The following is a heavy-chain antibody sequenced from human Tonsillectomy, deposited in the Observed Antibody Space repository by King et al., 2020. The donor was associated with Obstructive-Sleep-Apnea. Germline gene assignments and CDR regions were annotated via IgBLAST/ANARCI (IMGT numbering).Heavy chain of an antibody. D-gene: IGHD2-8*01. CDR2: INPNSGGT. J-gene: IGHJ6*02. CDR1: GYTFTGYY. CDR3: ARAYDHCTNGVCYEFYYYGMDV. V-gene: IGHV1-2*04. Sequence: QVQLVESGAEVKKPGASVKVSCKASGYTFTGYYMHWVRQAPGQGLEWMGWINPNSGGTNYAQKFQGWVTMTRDTSISTAYMELSRLRSDDTAVYYCARAYDHCTNGVCYEFYYYGMDVWGQGTTVTVSS.